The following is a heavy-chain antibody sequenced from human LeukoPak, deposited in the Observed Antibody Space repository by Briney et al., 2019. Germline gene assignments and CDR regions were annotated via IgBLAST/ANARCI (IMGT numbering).Heavy chain of an antibody. CDR1: GFTFSSYS. CDR2: ISSSSTYI. CDR3: ARESRSVVTRYFQH. J-gene: IGHJ1*01. V-gene: IGHV3-21*01. Sequence: GSLRLSCAASGFTFSSYSMNWVRQAPGKGLEWVSSISSSSTYIYYADSVKGRFTISRDNAKNSLYLQMNSLRADDTAIYYCARESRSVVTRYFQHWGQGTLVTVSS. D-gene: IGHD4-23*01.